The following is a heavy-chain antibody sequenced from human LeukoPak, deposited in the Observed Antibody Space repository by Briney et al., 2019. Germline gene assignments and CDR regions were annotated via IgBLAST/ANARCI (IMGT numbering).Heavy chain of an antibody. D-gene: IGHD3-16*02. CDR1: GFTFGDYA. Sequence: GGSLRLSCTASGFTFGDYAMSWVRQAPGKGLEWVGFIRSKAYGGTTEYAASVKGRFTISRDDSKSIAYLQMNSLKTEDTAVYYCTRDVILGLDSWGQGTLVTVSS. CDR2: IRSKAYGGTT. J-gene: IGHJ4*02. CDR3: TRDVILGLDS. V-gene: IGHV3-49*04.